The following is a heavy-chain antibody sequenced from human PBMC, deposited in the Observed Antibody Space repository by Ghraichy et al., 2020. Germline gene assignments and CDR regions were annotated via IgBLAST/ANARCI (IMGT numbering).Heavy chain of an antibody. V-gene: IGHV1-18*04. D-gene: IGHD6-6*01. Sequence: ASVKVSCKASGYTFTSYGTNWIRQAPVQGLEWMGWINPNDANTDYAQKLQGRVTLTTDTSTNTAYMDLRSLRSDDTAVYYCARMGEYSSSYHYWGQGTLVTVSS. CDR3: ARMGEYSSSYHY. CDR1: GYTFTSYG. J-gene: IGHJ4*02. CDR2: INPNDANT.